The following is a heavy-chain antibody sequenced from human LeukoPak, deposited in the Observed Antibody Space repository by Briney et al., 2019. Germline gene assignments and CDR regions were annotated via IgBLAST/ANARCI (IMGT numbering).Heavy chain of an antibody. J-gene: IGHJ5*02. Sequence: SETLSLTCTVSGGPISSGGYYWSWIRQHPGKGLEWIGYIYYSGSTYYNPSLKSRVTISVDTSKNQFSLKLSSVTAADTAVYYCARVSSSGYLTAPRWFDPWGQGTLVTVSS. CDR3: ARVSSSGYLTAPRWFDP. CDR2: IYYSGST. V-gene: IGHV4-31*03. CDR1: GGPISSGGYY. D-gene: IGHD3-22*01.